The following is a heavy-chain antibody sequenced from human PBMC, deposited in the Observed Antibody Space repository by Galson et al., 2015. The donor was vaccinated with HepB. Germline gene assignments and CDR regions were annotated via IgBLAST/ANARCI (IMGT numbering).Heavy chain of an antibody. V-gene: IGHV3-21*01. CDR2: ISSSSSYI. J-gene: IGHJ4*02. CDR1: GFTFSSYS. Sequence: SLRLSCAGSGFTFSSYSMNWVRQAPGKGLEWVSVISSSSSYIYYADSVKGRFTISRDNAKNSLFLQMNSLRAEDTAVYYCARDLDAYGESLYWGQGTLVTVSS. CDR3: ARDLDAYGESLY. D-gene: IGHD4-17*01.